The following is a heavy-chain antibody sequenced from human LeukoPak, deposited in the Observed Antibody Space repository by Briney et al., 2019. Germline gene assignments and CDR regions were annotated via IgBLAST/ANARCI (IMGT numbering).Heavy chain of an antibody. V-gene: IGHV4-59*08. D-gene: IGHD3-22*01. CDR3: ARSYYDSSGYQSNWFDP. CDR1: GGSISSYY. CDR2: INYSGNT. J-gene: IGHJ5*02. Sequence: PSETLSLTCTVSGGSISSYYWSWIRQPPGKGLEWIGYINYSGNTNYNPSLKSRVTISVDTSKNQFSLKLSSVTAADTAVYYCARSYYDSSGYQSNWFDPWGQGTLVTVSS.